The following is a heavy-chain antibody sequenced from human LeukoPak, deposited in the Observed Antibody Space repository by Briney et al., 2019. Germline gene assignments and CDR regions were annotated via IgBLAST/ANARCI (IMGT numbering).Heavy chain of an antibody. CDR1: GYTFTSYG. J-gene: IGHJ4*02. D-gene: IGHD5-12*01. Sequence: GASVTVSCKASGYTFTSYGISWVRPAPGQGLEWMGWISAYNGNTNYAQKLQGRVTMTTDTSTNTAYMELRSLRSDDTAVYYCAGVDTRSGYVHDYWGQGTLVTVSS. CDR2: ISAYNGNT. V-gene: IGHV1-18*01. CDR3: AGVDTRSGYVHDY.